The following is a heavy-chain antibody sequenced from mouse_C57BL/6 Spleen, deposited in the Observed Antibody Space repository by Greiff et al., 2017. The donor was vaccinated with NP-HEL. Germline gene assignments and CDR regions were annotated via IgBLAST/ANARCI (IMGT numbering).Heavy chain of an antibody. CDR2: IYPGSGNT. J-gene: IGHJ4*01. V-gene: IGHV1-76*01. D-gene: IGHD1-1*01. CDR3: ARRASYGSSYDYAMDY. Sequence: VKLMESGAELVRPGASVKLSCKASGYTFTDYYINWVKQRPGQGLEWIARIYPGSGNTYYNEKFKGKATLTAEKSSSTAYMQLSSLTSEDSAVYFCARRASYGSSYDYAMDYWGQGTSVTVSS. CDR1: GYTFTDYY.